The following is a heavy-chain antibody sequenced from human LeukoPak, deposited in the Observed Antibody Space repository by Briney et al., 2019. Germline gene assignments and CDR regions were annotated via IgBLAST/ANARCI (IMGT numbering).Heavy chain of an antibody. CDR1: GYIFNSYG. V-gene: IGHV1-18*01. CDR2: ISGYNGNT. Sequence: GASVKVSCKASGYIFNSYGISWVRQVPGQGLEWMGWISGYNGNTNYAQKLQGRVTMTEDTSTDTAYMELSSLRSEDTAVYYCATDWRSRGPWYFDLWGRGTLVTVSS. CDR3: ATDWRSRGPWYFDL. J-gene: IGHJ2*01. D-gene: IGHD6-25*01.